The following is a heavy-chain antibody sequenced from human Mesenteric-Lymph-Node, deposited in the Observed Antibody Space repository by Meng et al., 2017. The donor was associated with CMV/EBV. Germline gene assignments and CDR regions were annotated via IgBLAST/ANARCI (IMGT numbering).Heavy chain of an antibody. CDR1: GDTSSSSI. CDR2: VIPIYGRT. V-gene: IGHV1-69*08. D-gene: IGHD4-11*01. CDR3: ARDGYSPFDH. J-gene: IGHJ4*02. Sequence: VSCKASGDTSSSSIINWVRQAPGQGLEWMGRVIPIYGRTNYAQRFQGGVSITADKSTTTAYMELSSLTSEDTAVYYCARDGYSPFDHWGQGTLVTVSS.